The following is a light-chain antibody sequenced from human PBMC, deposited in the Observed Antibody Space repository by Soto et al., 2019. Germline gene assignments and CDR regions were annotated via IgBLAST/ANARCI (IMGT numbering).Light chain of an antibody. V-gene: IGLV2-23*01. CDR3: CSYGDFRTSWV. CDR1: SSDVGSDYL. J-gene: IGLJ3*02. Sequence: QSALTQPASVSGSPGQSITISCTGTSSDVGSDYLVSWYQQHPGTAPKLIIYEGTKRPSGVSDRFSGSRSGNTASLTISGLQTEDEGDYFCCSYGDFRTSWVFGARTQLTVL. CDR2: EGT.